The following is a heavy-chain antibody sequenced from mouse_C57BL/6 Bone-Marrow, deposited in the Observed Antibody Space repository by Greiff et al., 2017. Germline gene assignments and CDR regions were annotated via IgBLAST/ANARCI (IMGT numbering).Heavy chain of an antibody. CDR3: TTDYDYDLAWFAY. V-gene: IGHV14-4*01. CDR1: GFNIKDDY. D-gene: IGHD2-4*01. J-gene: IGHJ3*01. Sequence: EVQLQQSGAELVRPGASVQLSCTASGFNIKDDYMHWVKQRPEQGLEWIGWIDPENGDTEYASKFQGKATITADTSSNTAYLQLSSLTSEDTAVYYCTTDYDYDLAWFAYWGQGTLVTVSA. CDR2: IDPENGDT.